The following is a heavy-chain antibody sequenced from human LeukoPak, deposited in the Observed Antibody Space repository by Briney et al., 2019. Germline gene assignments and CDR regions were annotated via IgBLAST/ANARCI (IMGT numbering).Heavy chain of an antibody. V-gene: IGHV4-39*07. J-gene: IGHJ5*02. CDR1: GDSITGYY. CDR3: ARSPHIWFAERGWFDP. D-gene: IGHD3-10*01. Sequence: PSETLSLTCSVSGDSITGYYWGWIRQPPGKGLEWIGSIYYSGSTSYNPSLKSRVTMTVDTSKSQFSLKLSSVTAADTAVYFCARSPHIWFAERGWFDPWGQGTLVTVSS. CDR2: IYYSGST.